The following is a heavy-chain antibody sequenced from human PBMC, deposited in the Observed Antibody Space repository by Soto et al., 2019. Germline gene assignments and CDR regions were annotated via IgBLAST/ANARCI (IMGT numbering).Heavy chain of an antibody. D-gene: IGHD3-10*01. Sequence: QVQLQESGPGLVKPSETLSLTCTVSGGSISSYYWSWIRQPPGKGLEWIGYIYYSGSTNYNPSLKRRDTISVDTSKNHYTLKPRSVPAADTAVNYCAGENVLLWVRDLIQQWQYDLWGRGTLVTVSS. CDR1: GGSISSYY. J-gene: IGHJ2*01. V-gene: IGHV4-59*01. CDR3: AGENVLLWVRDLIQQWQYDL. CDR2: IYYSGST.